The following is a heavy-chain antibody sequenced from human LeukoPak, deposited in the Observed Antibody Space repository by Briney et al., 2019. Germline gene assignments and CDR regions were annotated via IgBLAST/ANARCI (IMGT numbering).Heavy chain of an antibody. CDR1: GFSLSTSGVG. V-gene: IGHV2-5*01. Sequence: SGPTLVKPTQTLTLTCTFSGFSLSTSGVGVGWIRQPPGKALEWLALIYWNDDKRYSPSLKSRLTITKDTSKNQVVLTMTNMDPVDTATYYCAHSLPSGWGSSGYWFYFDYWGQGTLVTVSS. D-gene: IGHD3-22*01. J-gene: IGHJ4*02. CDR3: AHSLPSGWGSSGYWFYFDY. CDR2: IYWNDDK.